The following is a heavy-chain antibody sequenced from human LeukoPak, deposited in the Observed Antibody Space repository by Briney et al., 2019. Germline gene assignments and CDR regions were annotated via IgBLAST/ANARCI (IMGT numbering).Heavy chain of an antibody. Sequence: SQTLSLTCTVSGGSISSGGYYWSWIRQHPGKGLEWIGYIYYSGSTYYNPSLKSRVTISVDTSKNQFSLKLSSVTAADTAVYYCARVRGGYYPTFDYRGQGTLVTVSS. V-gene: IGHV4-31*03. D-gene: IGHD3-22*01. CDR1: GGSISSGGYY. CDR2: IYYSGST. J-gene: IGHJ4*02. CDR3: ARVRGGYYPTFDY.